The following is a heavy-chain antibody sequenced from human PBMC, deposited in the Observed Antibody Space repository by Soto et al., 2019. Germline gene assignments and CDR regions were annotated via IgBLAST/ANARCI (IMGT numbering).Heavy chain of an antibody. CDR3: ASPASIAATNYYYYGMDV. V-gene: IGHV3-21*01. CDR2: ISSSSSYI. D-gene: IGHD6-6*01. Sequence: PVGSLRLSCAASGFTFSSYSMNWVRQAPGKGLEWVSSISSSSSYIYYADSVKGRFTISRDNAKNSLYLQMNSLRAEDTAVYYCASPASIAATNYYYYGMDVWGQGTTVTVSS. CDR1: GFTFSSYS. J-gene: IGHJ6*02.